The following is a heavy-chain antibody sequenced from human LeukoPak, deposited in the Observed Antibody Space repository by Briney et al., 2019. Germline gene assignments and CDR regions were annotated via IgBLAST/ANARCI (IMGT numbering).Heavy chain of an antibody. Sequence: GGSLRLSCAASGFTFSSYWMSWVRQAPGKGLGWVAYIKQDGSEKYYVDSVKGRFTISRDNAKNSLYLQMNSLRAEDTAVYYCCLPAAIQEYYYYYYMDVWGKGTTVTVSS. D-gene: IGHD2-2*02. CDR2: IKQDGSEK. J-gene: IGHJ6*03. V-gene: IGHV3-7*01. CDR1: GFTFSSYW. CDR3: CLPAAIQEYYYYYYMDV.